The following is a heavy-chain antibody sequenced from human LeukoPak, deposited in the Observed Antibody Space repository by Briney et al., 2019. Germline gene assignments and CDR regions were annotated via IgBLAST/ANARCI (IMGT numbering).Heavy chain of an antibody. CDR1: GFTFSSFA. D-gene: IGHD6-13*01. Sequence: GGSLRLSCAASGFTFSSFAMTWVRQAPGKGLEWVSTLSGSGDETFNADSVKGRFTISRDNSKNTLYLQMNSLRAEDTAVYYCAKDVGLDSRQQLGLDYWGQGTLVTVSS. CDR2: LSGSGDET. J-gene: IGHJ4*02. CDR3: AKDVGLDSRQQLGLDY. V-gene: IGHV3-23*01.